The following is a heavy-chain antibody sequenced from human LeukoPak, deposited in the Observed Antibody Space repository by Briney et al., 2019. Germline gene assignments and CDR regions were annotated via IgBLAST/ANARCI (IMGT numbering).Heavy chain of an antibody. CDR2: VHLDGRT. Sequence: PSETLSLTCGVSGGSVSSTNWWPWRRQPPGKGLEWIGEVHLDGRTNFNPSLKSRLTMSVDLSENHVSLKLTSVTAADTAVYYCAREGGFYRPLDYSGQGTLVTVSS. J-gene: IGHJ4*02. V-gene: IGHV4-4*02. D-gene: IGHD6-25*01. CDR3: AREGGFYRPLDY. CDR1: GGSVSSTNW.